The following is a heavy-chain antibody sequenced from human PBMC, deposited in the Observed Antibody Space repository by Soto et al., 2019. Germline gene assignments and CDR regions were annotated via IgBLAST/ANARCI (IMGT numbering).Heavy chain of an antibody. J-gene: IGHJ4*02. V-gene: IGHV3-73*01. D-gene: IGHD2-15*01. CDR2: IRNKANSYAT. CDR3: ISHSPEDMIRT. Sequence: GGSLRFSCAASGFTFSGSSVHWVRQASGKGLEWVGRIRNKANSYATAYAASVRGRFTISRDDSKNTAFLQMNSLNTEDTAVYYCISHSPEDMIRTWGQGTLVTVSS. CDR1: GFTFSGSS.